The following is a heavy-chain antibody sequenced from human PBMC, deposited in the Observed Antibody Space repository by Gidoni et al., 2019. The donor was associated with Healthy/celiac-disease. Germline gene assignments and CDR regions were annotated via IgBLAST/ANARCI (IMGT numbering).Heavy chain of an antibody. D-gene: IGHD3-10*01. V-gene: IGHV3-33*01. CDR1: GFTFSSYG. CDR2: IWYDGSNK. Sequence: QVQLVESGGGVVQPGRSLRLSCAASGFTFSSYGMHWVRQAPGKGLEWVAVIWYDGSNKYYADSVKGRFTISRDNSKNTLYLQMNSLRAEDTAVYYCARAPRGGYYYGSGASYYYYGMDVWGQGTTVTVSS. J-gene: IGHJ6*02. CDR3: ARAPRGGYYYGSGASYYYYGMDV.